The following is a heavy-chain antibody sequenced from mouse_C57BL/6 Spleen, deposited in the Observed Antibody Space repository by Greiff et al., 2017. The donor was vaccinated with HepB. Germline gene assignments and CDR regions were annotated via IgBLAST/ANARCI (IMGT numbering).Heavy chain of an antibody. Sequence: QVQLQQSGPELVKPGASVKISCKASGYAFSSSWMNWVKQRPGKGLEWIGRIYPGDGDTNYNGKFKGKATLTADKSSSTAYMQLSSLTSEDSAVYFGARVGEIHRGFAYWGQGTLVTVSA. J-gene: IGHJ3*01. CDR2: IYPGDGDT. V-gene: IGHV1-82*01. D-gene: IGHD1-2*01. CDR1: GYAFSSSW. CDR3: ARVGEIHRGFAY.